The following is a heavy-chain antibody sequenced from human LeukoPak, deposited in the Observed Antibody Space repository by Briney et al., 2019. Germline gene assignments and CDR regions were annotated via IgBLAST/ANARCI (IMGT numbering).Heavy chain of an antibody. J-gene: IGHJ6*03. Sequence: GGSLRLSCAASGFTFDDYGMSWVRQAPGKGLEWVSGINWNGGSTGYADSVKGRFTISRDNAKNSLYLQMNSLRAEDTALYYCARAQGELQTDYYYYMDVWGKGTTVTVSS. V-gene: IGHV3-20*04. D-gene: IGHD1-26*01. CDR2: INWNGGST. CDR3: ARAQGELQTDYYYYMDV. CDR1: GFTFDDYG.